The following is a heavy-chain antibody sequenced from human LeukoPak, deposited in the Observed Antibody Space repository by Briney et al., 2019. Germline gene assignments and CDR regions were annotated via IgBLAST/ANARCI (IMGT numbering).Heavy chain of an antibody. J-gene: IGHJ4*02. CDR3: ARVVYDISTGSNFDY. D-gene: IGHD3-9*01. Sequence: SETLSLTCAVSGYSISSGYYWGWIRQPPGKGLEWIGSIYHSGSTYYNPSLKSRVTISVDTSKNQFSLKLSSVTAADTAVYYCARVVYDISTGSNFDYWGQGTLVTVSS. CDR1: GYSISSGYY. V-gene: IGHV4-38-2*01. CDR2: IYHSGST.